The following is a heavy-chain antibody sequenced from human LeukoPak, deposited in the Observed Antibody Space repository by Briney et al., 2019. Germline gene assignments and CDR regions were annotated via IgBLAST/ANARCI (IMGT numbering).Heavy chain of an antibody. CDR2: INTNTGNP. Sequence: ASVKVSCKGLGYTFSRDGITWVRQAPGQGLEWMGWINTNTGNPTYAQGFTGRFVFSLDTSVSTAYLQISSLKAEDTAVYYCARLSGGYFDYWGQGTLVTVSS. V-gene: IGHV7-4-1*02. CDR3: ARLSGGYFDY. J-gene: IGHJ4*02. CDR1: GYTFSRDG. D-gene: IGHD6-19*01.